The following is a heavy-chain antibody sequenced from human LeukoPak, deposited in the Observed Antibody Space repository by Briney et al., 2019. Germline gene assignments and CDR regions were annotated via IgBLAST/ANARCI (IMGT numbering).Heavy chain of an antibody. CDR1: GYTFTSYG. Sequence: GASVKASCKASGYTFTSYGISWVRQAPGQGLEWMGWISAYNGNTNYAQKLQGRVTMTTDTSTSTAYMELRSLRSDDTAVYYCARGITLAVAGPPDYWGQGTLVTVSS. D-gene: IGHD6-19*01. CDR3: ARGITLAVAGPPDY. J-gene: IGHJ4*02. V-gene: IGHV1-18*01. CDR2: ISAYNGNT.